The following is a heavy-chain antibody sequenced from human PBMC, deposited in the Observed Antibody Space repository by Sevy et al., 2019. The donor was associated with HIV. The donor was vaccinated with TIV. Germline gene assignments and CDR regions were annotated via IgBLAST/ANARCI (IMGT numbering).Heavy chain of an antibody. CDR2: MRPNSGET. Sequence: ASVKVSRKASRSTFISNDINWVRQASGQGLEWMGWMRPNSGETGYAQKFQGRVTMTRNTSTSTAYMELSSLRSEDTAVYYCAQGYYLTWWGQGTPVTVSS. CDR1: RSTFISND. J-gene: IGHJ4*02. D-gene: IGHD3-16*01. CDR3: AQGYYLTW. V-gene: IGHV1-8*01.